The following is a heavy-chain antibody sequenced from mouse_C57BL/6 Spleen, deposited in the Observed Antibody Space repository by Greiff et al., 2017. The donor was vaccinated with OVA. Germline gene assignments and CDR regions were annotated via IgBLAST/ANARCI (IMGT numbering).Heavy chain of an antibody. CDR2: ISYDGSN. D-gene: IGHD3-2*02. Sequence: EVQLQESGPGLVKPSQSLSLTCSVTGYSITSGYYWNWIRQFPGNKLEWMGYISYDGSNNYNPSLKNRISITRDTSKNQFFLKLNSVTTEDTATYYCARGEGYPWFAYWGQGTLVTVSA. J-gene: IGHJ3*01. CDR3: ARGEGYPWFAY. V-gene: IGHV3-6*01. CDR1: GYSITSGYY.